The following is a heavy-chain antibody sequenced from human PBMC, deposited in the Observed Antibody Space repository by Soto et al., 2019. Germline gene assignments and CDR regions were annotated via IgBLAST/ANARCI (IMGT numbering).Heavy chain of an antibody. D-gene: IGHD2-2*01. V-gene: IGHV3-30*18. CDR2: ISYDGSNK. CDR3: AKDLEGYCSGTSCYTYFGLDV. Sequence: AGGSLRLSCAASGFTFSSYVMHWVRQAPGKGLEWVAVISYDGSNKYYADSVKGRFTISRDNSKHTLFLQMNSLRPEDTAVYYCAKDLEGYCSGTSCYTYFGLDVWGQGTTVTVSS. J-gene: IGHJ6*02. CDR1: GFTFSSYV.